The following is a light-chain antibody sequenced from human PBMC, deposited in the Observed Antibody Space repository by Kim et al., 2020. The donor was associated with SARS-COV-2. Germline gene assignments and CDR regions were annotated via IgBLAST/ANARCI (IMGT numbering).Light chain of an antibody. J-gene: IGKJ2*03. CDR1: RDISIY. V-gene: IGKV1-16*01. Sequence: SASVGDRVTITCRATRDISIYLVWYQQKPGKAPKPLIYAASSLQSGVPSRLSGSGSGTDFTLPISSLQPEDCAIYYCQQYNSSQHSFGQGTKLEI. CDR2: AAS. CDR3: QQYNSSQHS.